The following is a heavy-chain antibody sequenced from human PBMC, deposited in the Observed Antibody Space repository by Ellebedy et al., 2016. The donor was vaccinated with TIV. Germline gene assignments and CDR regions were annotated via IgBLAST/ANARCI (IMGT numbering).Heavy chain of an antibody. CDR1: GFTFSRYR. D-gene: IGHD3-22*01. CDR2: IKSDGSYT. V-gene: IGHV3-74*01. Sequence: GGSLRLXXAASGFTFSRYRMHWVRQAPGKGLVWVSRIKSDGSYTNDADSVKGRFTISRDNAKYTLSLQMNSLRAEDTAVYYCARETSGSHNAFDIWGRGTMVTVSS. J-gene: IGHJ3*02. CDR3: ARETSGSHNAFDI.